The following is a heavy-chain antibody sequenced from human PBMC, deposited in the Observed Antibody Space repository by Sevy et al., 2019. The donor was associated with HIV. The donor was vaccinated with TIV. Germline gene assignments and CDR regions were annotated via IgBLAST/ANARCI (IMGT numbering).Heavy chain of an antibody. J-gene: IGHJ6*03. Sequence: GGSLRLSSAASGFTFSSYAMSWVRQAPGKGLEWVSAISGSGGSTYYADSVNGRFTISRDNSKNTLYLQMNSLRAEDTAVYYCAKDGYKPSVGDENYYYYYMDVWGKGTTVTVSS. CDR3: AKDGYKPSVGDENYYYYYMDV. D-gene: IGHD1-20*01. CDR1: GFTFSSYA. CDR2: ISGSGGST. V-gene: IGHV3-23*01.